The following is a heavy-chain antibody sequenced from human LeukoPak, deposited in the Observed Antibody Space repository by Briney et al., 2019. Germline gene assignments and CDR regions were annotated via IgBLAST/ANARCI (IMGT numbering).Heavy chain of an antibody. J-gene: IGHJ4*02. CDR1: GFTFSSYG. CDR2: ISYDGSNK. Sequence: GGSLRLSCAASGFTFSSYGMHWVRQAPGKGLEWVAVISYDGSNKYYADSVKGRFTISRDNSKNTLYLQMNSLRAEDTAVYYCAKDRVSYCGGDCYRVFDYWGQGTLVTVSS. D-gene: IGHD2-21*02. V-gene: IGHV3-30*18. CDR3: AKDRVSYCGGDCYRVFDY.